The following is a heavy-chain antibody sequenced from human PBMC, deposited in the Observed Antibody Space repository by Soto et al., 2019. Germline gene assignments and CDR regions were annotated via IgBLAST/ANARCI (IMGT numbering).Heavy chain of an antibody. V-gene: IGHV3-23*01. D-gene: IGHD3-10*01. CDR2: ISGSGGGT. Sequence: EVQLLDSGGGLVQPGGSLRLSCAASGFTFSSYAMSWVRQAPGKGLEWVSSISGSGGGTYYADSVKGRFTISRDNSTNTLSLQRNSLRAEDTAVYYCAKSRGSGRYFNPSDAFDFWGQGTMVTVSS. J-gene: IGHJ3*01. CDR1: GFTFSSYA. CDR3: AKSRGSGRYFNPSDAFDF.